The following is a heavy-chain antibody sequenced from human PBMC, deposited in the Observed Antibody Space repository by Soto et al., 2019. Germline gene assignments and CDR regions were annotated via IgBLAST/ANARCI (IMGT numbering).Heavy chain of an antibody. D-gene: IGHD6-19*01. CDR2: INAGNGNT. V-gene: IGHV1-3*01. CDR3: ARDGVAVAGTDY. CDR1: GYTFTSYA. Sequence: QVQLVQSGAEVKKPGASVKVSCKASGYTFTSYAMHWVRQAPGQRLEWMGWINAGNGNTKYSQKCQGRVTITRDTSASTAYMELSSLRSEDTAVYYCARDGVAVAGTDYWGQGTLVTVSS. J-gene: IGHJ4*02.